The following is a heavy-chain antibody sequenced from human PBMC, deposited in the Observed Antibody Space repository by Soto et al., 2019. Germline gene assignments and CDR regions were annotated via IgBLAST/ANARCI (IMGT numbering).Heavy chain of an antibody. CDR2: IYSGGST. D-gene: IGHD2-21*02. V-gene: IGHV3-53*01. J-gene: IGHJ4*02. Sequence: GGSLRLSCAASGFTVSSNYMSWVRQAPGKGLEWVSVIYSGGSTYYADSVKGRFTISRDNSKSTLYLQMNSLRAEDTAVYYCARVPGGNSNYFDYWGQGTLVTVSS. CDR1: GFTVSSNY. CDR3: ARVPGGNSNYFDY.